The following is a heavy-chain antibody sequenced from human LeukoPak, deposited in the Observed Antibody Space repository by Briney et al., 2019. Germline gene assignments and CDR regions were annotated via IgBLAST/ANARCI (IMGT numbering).Heavy chain of an antibody. CDR3: ASRLEYSTSSTTFDY. Sequence: ASVKVSCKASGYTFPSYYMHWVRQAPGQGLEWMGIINPSGGSTSYAQKFQGRVTMTRDTSTSTVYMELSSLRSEDTAVYYCASRLEYSTSSTTFDYWGQGTLVTVSS. V-gene: IGHV1-46*01. J-gene: IGHJ4*02. CDR2: INPSGGST. D-gene: IGHD6-6*01. CDR1: GYTFPSYY.